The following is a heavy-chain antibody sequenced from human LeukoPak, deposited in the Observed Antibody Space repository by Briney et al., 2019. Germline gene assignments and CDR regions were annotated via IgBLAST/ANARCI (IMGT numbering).Heavy chain of an antibody. CDR1: GYTFTGYY. D-gene: IGHD2-2*01. V-gene: IGHV1-2*02. CDR2: INPNSGGT. CDR3: ARDRRYCSSTSCYGHGWFDP. J-gene: IGHJ5*02. Sequence: GASVKVSCKASGYTFTGYYMHWVRHAPGQGLEWMGWINPNSGGTNYAQKFQGRVTMTRDTSISTAYMELSRLRSDDTAVYYCARDRRYCSSTSCYGHGWFDPWGQGTLVTVSS.